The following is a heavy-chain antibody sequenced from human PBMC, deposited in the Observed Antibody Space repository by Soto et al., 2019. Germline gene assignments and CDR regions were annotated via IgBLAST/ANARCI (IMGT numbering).Heavy chain of an antibody. CDR3: ARTYRTTKRNALGD. D-gene: IGHD1-1*01. V-gene: IGHV3-74*01. CDR2: INSDGSNT. Sequence: EVQLVESGGGLVQPGGSLRLSCAASGLTFSTYWMHWVRQVPGKGLVWVSRINSDGSNTNYADSVKGRFTISRDNVKNTLLLQKSRLKAEETAVYCCARTYRTTKRNALGDWGQGTLVTVSS. J-gene: IGHJ4*02. CDR1: GLTFSTYW.